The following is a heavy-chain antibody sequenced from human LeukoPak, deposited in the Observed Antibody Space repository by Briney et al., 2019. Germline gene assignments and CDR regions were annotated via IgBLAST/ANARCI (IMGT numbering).Heavy chain of an antibody. CDR2: IYSGGST. V-gene: IGHV3-66*01. CDR3: ARVASSSWLYYFDY. J-gene: IGHJ4*02. CDR1: GFTVSSNY. D-gene: IGHD6-13*01. Sequence: PGGSLRLSCAASGFTVSSNYMSWVRQAPGKGLEWVSVIYSGGSTYYADSVKGRFTISRDNSKNTLYLQMNSLRAEDTAVYYCARVASSSWLYYFDYWGQGTLVTVSS.